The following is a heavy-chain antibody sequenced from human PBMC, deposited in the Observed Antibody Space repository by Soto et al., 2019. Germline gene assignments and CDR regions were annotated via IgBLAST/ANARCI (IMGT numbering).Heavy chain of an antibody. Sequence: XGTLSLTCTVSGGSVSSGSYYGSWIRQPPGKGLEWIGYIYYSGSTNYNPSLKSRVTISVDTPKNQFSLKLSSVTAADTAVYYCERSRGYSLRAFDIWGQGTMVTVSS. CDR3: ERSRGYSLRAFDI. CDR2: IYYSGST. D-gene: IGHD5-18*01. V-gene: IGHV4-61*01. J-gene: IGHJ3*02. CDR1: GGSVSSGSYY.